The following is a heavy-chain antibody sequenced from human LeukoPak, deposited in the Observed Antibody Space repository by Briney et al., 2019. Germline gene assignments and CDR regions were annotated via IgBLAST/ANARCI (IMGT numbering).Heavy chain of an antibody. J-gene: IGHJ1*01. Sequence: GRTLRLSCAASGFTFSDYYLSWIRQAPGKGLEWVTYISGSSSYTNYADSVKGRFTISRDNAKNSLYLQMNSLRAEDTAVYYCARHGLYDSSDYWTFQHWGQGTLVTVSS. V-gene: IGHV3-11*06. D-gene: IGHD3-22*01. CDR3: ARHGLYDSSDYWTFQH. CDR2: ISGSSSYT. CDR1: GFTFSDYY.